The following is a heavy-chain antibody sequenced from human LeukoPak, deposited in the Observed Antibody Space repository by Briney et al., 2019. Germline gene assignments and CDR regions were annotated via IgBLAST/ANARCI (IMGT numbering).Heavy chain of an antibody. V-gene: IGHV3-30*02. J-gene: IGHJ4*02. CDR3: AKGWIQLWPFDY. Sequence: GGSLRLSCAASGFTFSSYGMHWVRQAPGKGLEWVVFIRYDGSNKYYADSVKGRFTISRDNSKNTLYLQMNSLRAEDTAVYYCAKGWIQLWPFDYWGQGTLVTVSS. CDR1: GFTFSSYG. CDR2: IRYDGSNK. D-gene: IGHD5-18*01.